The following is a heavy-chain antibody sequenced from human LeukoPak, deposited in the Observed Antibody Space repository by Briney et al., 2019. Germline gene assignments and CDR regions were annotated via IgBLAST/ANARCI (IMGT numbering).Heavy chain of an antibody. CDR1: GFTFRSLG. CDR2: ISSSSSYI. V-gene: IGHV3-21*01. D-gene: IGHD3-10*01. Sequence: GGSLRLSCAASGFTFRSLGMSWVRQAPGKGLEWVSSISSSSSYIYYADSVKGRFTISRDNAKNSLYLQMNSLRAEDTAVYYCARAVSSFGDLEVSWFDPWGQGTLVTVSS. J-gene: IGHJ5*02. CDR3: ARAVSSFGDLEVSWFDP.